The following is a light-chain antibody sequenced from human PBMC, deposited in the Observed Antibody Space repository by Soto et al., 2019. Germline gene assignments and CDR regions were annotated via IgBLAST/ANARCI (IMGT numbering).Light chain of an antibody. CDR3: QSYDNHLRVLV. V-gene: IGLV1-40*01. J-gene: IGLJ2*01. Sequence: QSVVTQPPSVSGAPGQRGTISCTGSSSNIGANYHVHWYQQLPGTAPQLLIYGNNNRPSGVPDRFSGSKSGTSASLASTGLQDEDEVDYDGQSYDNHLRVLVFGGGTKLTVL. CDR1: SSNIGANYH. CDR2: GNN.